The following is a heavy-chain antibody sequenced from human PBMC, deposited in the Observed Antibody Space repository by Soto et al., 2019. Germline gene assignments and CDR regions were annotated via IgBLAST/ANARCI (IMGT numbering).Heavy chain of an antibody. D-gene: IGHD2-21*02. J-gene: IGHJ4*02. CDR3: ARGDCSKYGLDH. Sequence: QVQLQESGPGLVKPSQTLSLSCTVSGASITNSAYYWTRIRQPPGKGLEWVGVIYYSGTTYYNPSLKSRVTISVDTSKNQFSLKLRSVTAADTAVHYCARGDCSKYGLDHWGQGTLVTVSS. V-gene: IGHV4-30-4*01. CDR2: IYYSGTT. CDR1: GASITNSAYY.